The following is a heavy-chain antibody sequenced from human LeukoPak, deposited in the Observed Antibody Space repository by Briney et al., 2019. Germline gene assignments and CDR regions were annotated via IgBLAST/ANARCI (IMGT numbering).Heavy chain of an antibody. J-gene: IGHJ3*02. D-gene: IGHD6-13*01. CDR3: AKDLRTIAAAGTGRGWAFDI. CDR1: GFTFSSYG. V-gene: IGHV3-30*02. CDR2: IWYGGSNK. Sequence: PGGSLRLSCAASGFTFSSYGVHWVRQAPGKGLEWVAVIWYGGSNKYYADSVKGRFTISRDNSKNTLYLQMNSLRAEDTAVYYCAKDLRTIAAAGTGRGWAFDIWGQGTMVTVSS.